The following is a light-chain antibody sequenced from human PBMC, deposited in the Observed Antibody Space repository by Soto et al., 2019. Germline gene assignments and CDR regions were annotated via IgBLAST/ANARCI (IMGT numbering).Light chain of an antibody. CDR3: CSYAGSYTYV. Sequence: QSALTQPRSVSGSPGQSVTISCTGTSRYVGAYSYVSWYQQHPGKAPKLMIYDVSKRPSGVPDRFSGSKSGNTASLTISGLQAEDEADYYCCSYAGSYTYVFGTGTKVTVL. CDR1: SRYVGAYSY. CDR2: DVS. J-gene: IGLJ1*01. V-gene: IGLV2-11*01.